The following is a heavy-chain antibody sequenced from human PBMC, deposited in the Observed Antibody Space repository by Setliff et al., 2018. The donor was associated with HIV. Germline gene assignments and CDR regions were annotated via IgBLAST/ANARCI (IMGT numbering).Heavy chain of an antibody. D-gene: IGHD3-10*01. CDR3: ARDGGEGYGSGSYDLNWFDP. V-gene: IGHV1-69*13. CDR2: IIPIFGTA. J-gene: IGHJ5*02. Sequence: SVKVSCKASGGTFSSYAISWVRQAPGQGLEWMGRIIPIFGTANYAQKFQGRVTITADESTSTAYMELSSLRSEDTAVYYCARDGGEGYGSGSYDLNWFDPWGQGTLVTVS. CDR1: GGTFSSYA.